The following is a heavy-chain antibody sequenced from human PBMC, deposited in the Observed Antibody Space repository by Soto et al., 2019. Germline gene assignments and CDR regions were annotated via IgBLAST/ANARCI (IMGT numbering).Heavy chain of an antibody. CDR1: GFTFGIYS. CDR2: INGSSSTM. Sequence: EVQLVESGGGLVQRGGSLRLSCAASGFTFGIYSMNWVRQAPGKGLEWISYINGSSSTMYYADSVKGRFIISRDNADNSLYLQMNSLRDADTAVYDCARGDRFRCSGDRCFSDGLFLSWGQGTLVTVSS. V-gene: IGHV3-48*02. D-gene: IGHD2-15*01. CDR3: ARGDRFRCSGDRCFSDGLFLS. J-gene: IGHJ5*02.